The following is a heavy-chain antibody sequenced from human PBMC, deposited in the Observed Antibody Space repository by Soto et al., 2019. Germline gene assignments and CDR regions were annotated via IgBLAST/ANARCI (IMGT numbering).Heavy chain of an antibody. CDR3: ARESVSSWAKGFDY. CDR1: GFTFSSYG. CDR2: IWYDGSNK. J-gene: IGHJ4*02. D-gene: IGHD6-13*01. Sequence: GGSLRLSCAASGFTFSSYGMHWVRQAPGKGLEWVAVIWYDGSNKYYADSVKGRFTISRDNSKNTLYLQMNSLRAEDTAVYYCARESVSSWAKGFDYWGQGTLVTVS. V-gene: IGHV3-33*01.